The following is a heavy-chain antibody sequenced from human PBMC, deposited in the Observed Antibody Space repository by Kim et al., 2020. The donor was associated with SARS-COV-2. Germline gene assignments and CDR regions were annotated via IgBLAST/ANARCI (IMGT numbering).Heavy chain of an antibody. D-gene: IGHD3-10*01. Sequence: RTSYADSVKGRFTISRDNSKNTLYLQMNSLRAEDTAVYYCARHITTTMDVWGQGTTVTVSS. J-gene: IGHJ6*02. V-gene: IGHV3-74*01. CDR2: RT. CDR3: ARHITTTMDV.